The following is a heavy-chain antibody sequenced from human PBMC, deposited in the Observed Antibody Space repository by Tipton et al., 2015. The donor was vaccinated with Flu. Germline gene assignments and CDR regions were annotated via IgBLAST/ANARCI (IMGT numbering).Heavy chain of an antibody. CDR3: AKLYSPEYSSSSWAILEY. J-gene: IGHJ4*02. Sequence: SLRLSCAASGFTFSSYAMSWVRQAPGKGLEWVSAISGSGGSTYYADSVKGRFTISRDNSKNTLYLQMNSLRAEDTAVYYCAKLYSPEYSSSSWAILEYWGQGTLVTVSS. D-gene: IGHD6-6*01. CDR1: GFTFSSYA. CDR2: ISGSGGST. V-gene: IGHV3-23*01.